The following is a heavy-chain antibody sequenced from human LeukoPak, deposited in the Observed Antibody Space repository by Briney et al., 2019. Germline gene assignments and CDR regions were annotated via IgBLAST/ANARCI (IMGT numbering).Heavy chain of an antibody. Sequence: GASVKVSCKASGYTFTTYAMHWVRQAPGQRLEWMGWINGGNGNTKYSQKFQGRVTITRETSASTAYMELRSLRSEDTAVYYCARESYDILTSYSDYYGIDVWGKGTTVTVSS. V-gene: IGHV1-3*01. CDR1: GYTFTTYA. J-gene: IGHJ6*04. CDR3: ARESYDILTSYSDYYGIDV. CDR2: INGGNGNT. D-gene: IGHD3-9*01.